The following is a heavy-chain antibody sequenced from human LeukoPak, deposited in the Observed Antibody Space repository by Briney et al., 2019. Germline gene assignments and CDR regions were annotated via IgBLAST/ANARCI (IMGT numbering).Heavy chain of an antibody. V-gene: IGHV4-30-4*01. CDR1: GGSISSGDYY. D-gene: IGHD1-26*01. J-gene: IGHJ4*02. CDR3: ARVPVYSGTYFDY. CDR2: IYYSGST. Sequence: SETLSLTCTVSGGSISSGDYYWSWLRQPPGKGLEWIGYIYYSGSTYFNPSLKSRVTISVETSKNQFSLKLSSVTAADAAVYYCARVPVYSGTYFDYWGQGTLVTVSS.